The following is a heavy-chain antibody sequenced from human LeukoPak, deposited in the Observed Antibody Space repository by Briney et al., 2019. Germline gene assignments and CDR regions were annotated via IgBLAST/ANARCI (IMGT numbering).Heavy chain of an antibody. CDR3: AKYCGYSSSWYKLGFDY. Sequence: PGGSLRLSCAASGFTFSTYAMSWVRQAPGKGLERVSAISSSGGSTYYADSVKGRFTISRDNSKNTLYLQMNSLRAEDTAVYYCAKYCGYSSSWYKLGFDYWGQGTLVTVSS. D-gene: IGHD6-13*01. CDR1: GFTFSTYA. V-gene: IGHV3-23*01. CDR2: ISSSGGST. J-gene: IGHJ4*02.